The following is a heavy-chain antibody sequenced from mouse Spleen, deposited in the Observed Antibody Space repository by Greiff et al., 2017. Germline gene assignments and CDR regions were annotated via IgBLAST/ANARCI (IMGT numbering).Heavy chain of an antibody. CDR3: ALGTTMERGYYFDY. D-gene: IGHD2-3*01. CDR2: IYPRSGNT. J-gene: IGHJ2*01. Sequence: VQLQQSGAELARPGASVKLSCKASGYTFTSYGISWVKQRTGQGLEWIGEIYPRSGNTYYNEKFKGKATLTADKSSSTAYMELRSLTSEDSAVYFCALGTTMERGYYFDYWGQGTTLTVSS. V-gene: IGHV1-81*01. CDR1: GYTFTSYG.